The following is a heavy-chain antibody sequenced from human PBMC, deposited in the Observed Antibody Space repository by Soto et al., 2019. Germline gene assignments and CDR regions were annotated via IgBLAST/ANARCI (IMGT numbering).Heavy chain of an antibody. CDR2: ISGSGGST. D-gene: IGHD3-10*01. CDR3: AKSGSPAPYYYYGMDV. Sequence: GGSLRLSCAASGFTFSSYAMSWVRQAPGKGLEWISAISGSGGSTYYADSVKGRFTISRDNSKNTLYLQMNSLRAEDTAVYYCAKSGSPAPYYYYGMDVWGQGTTVTVSS. V-gene: IGHV3-23*01. J-gene: IGHJ6*02. CDR1: GFTFSSYA.